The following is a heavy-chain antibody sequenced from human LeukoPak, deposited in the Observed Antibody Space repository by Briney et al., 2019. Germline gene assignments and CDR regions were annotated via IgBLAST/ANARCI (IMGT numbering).Heavy chain of an antibody. D-gene: IGHD5-24*01. CDR1: GYTFTGYY. V-gene: IGHV1-69*06. Sequence: GASVKVSCKASGYTFTGYYMHWVRRAPGQGLEWMGGIIPIFGTANYAQKFQGRVTITADKSTSTAYMELSSLRSEDTAVYYCARSRDGYRLYFDYWGQGTLVTVSS. J-gene: IGHJ4*02. CDR3: ARSRDGYRLYFDY. CDR2: IIPIFGTA.